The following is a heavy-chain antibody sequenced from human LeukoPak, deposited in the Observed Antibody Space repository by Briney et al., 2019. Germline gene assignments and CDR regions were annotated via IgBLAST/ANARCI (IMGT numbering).Heavy chain of an antibody. D-gene: IGHD3-22*01. V-gene: IGHV4-59*01. Sequence: PSETLSLTCTVSGGSISSYYWSWIRQPPGEGLEWIGYIYYSGGTNYNPSLKSRVTISVDTSKNQFSLKLSSVTAADTAVYYCARRAYSSGYYYFDYWGQGTLVTVSS. CDR2: IYYSGGT. J-gene: IGHJ4*02. CDR1: GGSISSYY. CDR3: ARRAYSSGYYYFDY.